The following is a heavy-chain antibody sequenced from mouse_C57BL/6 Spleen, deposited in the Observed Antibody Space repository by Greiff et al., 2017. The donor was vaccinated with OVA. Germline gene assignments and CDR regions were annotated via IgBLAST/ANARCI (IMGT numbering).Heavy chain of an antibody. V-gene: IGHV5-2*01. J-gene: IGHJ3*01. Sequence: VQLQQSGGGLVQPGESLKLSCESNEYEFPSHDMSWVRKTPEKRLELVAAINSDGGSTYYPDTMERRFIISRDTTKKTLYLQMSSLRSEDTALYYCSRHGDGYSWFAYWGQGTLVTVSA. CDR1: EYEFPSHD. CDR3: SRHGDGYSWFAY. CDR2: INSDGGST. D-gene: IGHD2-3*01.